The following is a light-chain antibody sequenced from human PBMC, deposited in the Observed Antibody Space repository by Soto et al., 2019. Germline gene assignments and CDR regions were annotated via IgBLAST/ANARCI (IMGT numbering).Light chain of an antibody. Sequence: EIVLTQSPATLSVSPGEGATLSCRASQSVSSDLAWYQHRPGQAPRLLISGSSTRATDIPDRFRGSGSGTVLTLTISSLQSEDFAVYYWPQYADWPRTFGQGTKVEIK. CDR2: GSS. J-gene: IGKJ1*01. CDR1: QSVSSD. CDR3: PQYADWPRT. V-gene: IGKV3D-15*01.